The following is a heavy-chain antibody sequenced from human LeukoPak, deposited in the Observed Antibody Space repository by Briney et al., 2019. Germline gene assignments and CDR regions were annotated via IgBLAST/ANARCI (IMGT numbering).Heavy chain of an antibody. D-gene: IGHD3-10*01. CDR3: ARTAGVRVMVRGVIITYPFDY. V-gene: IGHV4-34*01. Sequence: PSETLSLTCAVYCGSFSGYYWSWIRQPPGKGLEWIGEINHSGSTNYNPSLKGRVTISVDTSNNQFSLKLSSVTAADTAVYYCARTAGVRVMVRGVIITYPFDYWGQGTLVTVSS. J-gene: IGHJ4*02. CDR2: INHSGST. CDR1: CGSFSGYY.